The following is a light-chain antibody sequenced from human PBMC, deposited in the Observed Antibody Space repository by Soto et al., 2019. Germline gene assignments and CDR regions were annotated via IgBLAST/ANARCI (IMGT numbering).Light chain of an antibody. V-gene: IGKV3-11*01. CDR1: QSVSSY. Sequence: EIVLTQSPATLSLSPGERATLSCRASQSVSSYLAWYQQKPGQAPRLLIYDASNSATGIPARSSGSGSGTDFTLTISSLEPEDFAVYYGQQRSNWPPYAFGQGAKLESK. CDR3: QQRSNWPPYA. J-gene: IGKJ2*01. CDR2: DAS.